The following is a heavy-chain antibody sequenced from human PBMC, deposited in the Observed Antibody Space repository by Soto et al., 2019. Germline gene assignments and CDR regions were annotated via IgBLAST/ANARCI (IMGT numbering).Heavy chain of an antibody. CDR2: IRTKPYDETT. J-gene: IGHJ4*02. CDR1: GFNFGDYT. Sequence: EVQLVESGGGFIQPGRSLRLSCIASGFNFGDYTVGWVRQAPGTGLEWEGFIRTKPYDETTQYAASVRGRFTFSRDDSKSIAYLQMTSLKTEDTAVYYCSRHFESCDTTTCYEYYDSWGQGTLVTVSS. CDR3: SRHFESCDTTTCYEYYDS. D-gene: IGHD2-2*01. V-gene: IGHV3-49*04.